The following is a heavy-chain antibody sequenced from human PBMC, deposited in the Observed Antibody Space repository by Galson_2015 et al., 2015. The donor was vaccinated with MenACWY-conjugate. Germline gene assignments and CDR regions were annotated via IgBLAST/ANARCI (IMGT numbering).Heavy chain of an antibody. J-gene: IGHJ4*02. D-gene: IGHD1-26*01. V-gene: IGHV6-1*01. CDR3: ARDAGALNC. CDR2: IYYRSKWYN. Sequence: CAISGDSVSRNIVAWNWIRQSPSRGLEGLGRIYYRSKWYNDYTESVRGRITIKPDPSKNQFSLQLSSVTPGDTAVYYCARDAGALNCWGQGTLVTVSS. CDR1: GDSVSRNIVA.